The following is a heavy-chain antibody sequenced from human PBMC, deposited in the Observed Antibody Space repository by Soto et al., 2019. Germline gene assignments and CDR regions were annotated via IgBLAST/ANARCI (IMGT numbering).Heavy chain of an antibody. CDR3: ASGHGITMVRGVL. D-gene: IGHD3-10*01. CDR1: GFTFSSYG. CDR2: ISYDGSNK. J-gene: IGHJ4*02. V-gene: IGHV3-30*03. Sequence: QVQLLESGGGVVQPGRSLRLSCAASGFTFSSYGMHWVRQAPGKGLEWVAVISYDGSNKYYADSVKGRFTISRDNSKNPLYLQMNSLRAEDTAVYYCASGHGITMVRGVLGGQGTLVTVCS.